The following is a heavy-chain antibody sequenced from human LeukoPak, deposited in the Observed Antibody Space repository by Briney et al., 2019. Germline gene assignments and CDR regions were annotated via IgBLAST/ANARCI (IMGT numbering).Heavy chain of an antibody. Sequence: GGSLKLSCAASGFGFSGSALHWVRQAPGKGLEWVGRIRSKANGYTTAYGASMKGRFTISRDDSKRTAYVQMNSLKIEDTAVYHCTRLGGGDAFDIWGPGTMVTVSS. CDR2: IRSKANGYTT. CDR1: GFGFSGSA. CDR3: TRLGGGDAFDI. J-gene: IGHJ3*02. V-gene: IGHV3-73*01.